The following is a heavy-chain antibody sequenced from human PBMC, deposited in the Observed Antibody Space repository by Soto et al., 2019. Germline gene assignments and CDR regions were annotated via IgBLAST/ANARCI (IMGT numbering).Heavy chain of an antibody. Sequence: PGESLKISCKGSGYSFTSYWISWVRQMPGKGLEWMGRIDPSDSYTNYSPSFQGHVTISADKSISTAYLQWSSLKASDTAMYYCARLNYYDSSGYYSRNDYWGQGTLVTVSS. CDR3: ARLNYYDSSGYYSRNDY. J-gene: IGHJ4*02. CDR2: IDPSDSYT. V-gene: IGHV5-10-1*01. D-gene: IGHD3-22*01. CDR1: GYSFTSYW.